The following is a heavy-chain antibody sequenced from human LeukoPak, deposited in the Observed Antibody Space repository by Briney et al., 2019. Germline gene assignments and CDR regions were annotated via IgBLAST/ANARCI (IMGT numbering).Heavy chain of an antibody. CDR2: MYSSWST. Sequence: SETLSLTCTVSGGSISGYYWSWIRQPAGKGLEWIGRMYSSWSTNYNPALKSRVTISVDTSNNQFSLKLSSVTAADPAVYYCARRTFGGVIAYWGQGTLVTVSS. D-gene: IGHD3-16*02. V-gene: IGHV4-4*07. J-gene: IGHJ4*02. CDR1: GGSISGYY. CDR3: ARRTFGGVIAY.